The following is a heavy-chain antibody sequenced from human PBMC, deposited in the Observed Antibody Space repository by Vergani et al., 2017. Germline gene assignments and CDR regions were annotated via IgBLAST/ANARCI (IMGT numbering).Heavy chain of an antibody. V-gene: IGHV4-59*01. D-gene: IGHD1-26*01. Sequence: QVQLQESGPGLVKPSETLSLTCTVSGGSISSYYWSWIRQPPGKGLEWIGYIYYCGSTNYHSTLKSRVTISVDTSKNQFSLKLSSVAAADTAVYYCARDRSGATIFDYWGQGTLVTVSS. CDR2: IYYCGST. CDR3: ARDRSGATIFDY. J-gene: IGHJ4*02. CDR1: GGSISSYY.